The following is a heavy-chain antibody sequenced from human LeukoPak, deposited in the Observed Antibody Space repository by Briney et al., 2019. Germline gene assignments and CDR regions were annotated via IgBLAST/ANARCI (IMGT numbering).Heavy chain of an antibody. Sequence: ASVKVSCKASGGTFSSYAISWVRQAPGQGLEWMGGIIPIFGTANYAQKFQGRVTITADESTSTAYMELSSLRSEDTAVYYCARSAITMIVVENAFDIWGQGTTVTVSS. D-gene: IGHD3-22*01. CDR3: ARSAITMIVVENAFDI. CDR2: IIPIFGTA. CDR1: GGTFSSYA. V-gene: IGHV1-69*13. J-gene: IGHJ3*02.